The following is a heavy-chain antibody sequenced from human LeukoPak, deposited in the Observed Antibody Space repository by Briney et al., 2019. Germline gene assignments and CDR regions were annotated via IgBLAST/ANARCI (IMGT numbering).Heavy chain of an antibody. V-gene: IGHV1-2*02. J-gene: IGHJ4*02. CDR3: ARGGLVGVKPRDY. CDR2: INPNSGGT. CDR1: GYTFTGYY. Sequence: ASVKVSCKASGYTFTGYYMHWVRQAPGQGREWIGWINPNSGGTNYAQKFQGRVTMTGDTSISTAYMELSRLRSDDTAVYACARGGLVGVKPRDYWGQGTLVTVSS. D-gene: IGHD1-26*01.